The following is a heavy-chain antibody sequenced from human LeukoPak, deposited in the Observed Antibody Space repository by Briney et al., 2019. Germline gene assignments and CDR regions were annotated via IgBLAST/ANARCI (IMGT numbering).Heavy chain of an antibody. D-gene: IGHD2-2*01. CDR1: GFTFSNYA. CDR2: INVSGGST. CDR3: AKDQYCTSTSCYVGY. J-gene: IGHJ4*02. Sequence: GGSLRLSCAASGFTFSNYAMSWVRQAPGKGLEWVSGINVSGGSTFYADSVRGRFTISRDNSKNTLYLQMNSLRADDTAVYYCAKDQYCTSTSCYVGYWGQGTLVTVSS. V-gene: IGHV3-23*01.